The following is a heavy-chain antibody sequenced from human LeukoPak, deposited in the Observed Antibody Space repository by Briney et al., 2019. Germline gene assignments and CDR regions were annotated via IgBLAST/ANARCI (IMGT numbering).Heavy chain of an antibody. J-gene: IGHJ5*02. Sequence: GESLKISCKGSGYSFTSYWIGWVRQMPGKGLEWMWIIYPGDSDTRYSPSFQGQVTISADKSISTAYLQWSSLKASDTAMYYCARGPSGEVVAANWFDPWGQGTLVTVSS. CDR2: IYPGDSDT. D-gene: IGHD2-15*01. CDR1: GYSFTSYW. CDR3: ARGPSGEVVAANWFDP. V-gene: IGHV5-51*01.